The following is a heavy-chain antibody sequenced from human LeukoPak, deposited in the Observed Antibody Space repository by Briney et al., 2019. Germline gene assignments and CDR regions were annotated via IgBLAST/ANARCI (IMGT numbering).Heavy chain of an antibody. CDR2: FDPEDGET. V-gene: IGHV1-24*01. CDR1: GYTLTELS. J-gene: IGHJ3*02. Sequence: ASVKVSCKVSGYTLTELSMHWVRQAPGKGLEWMGGFDPEDGETIYAQKFQGRVTMTEDTSTGTAYMELSSLRSEDTAVYYCATVRSYYRAFDIWGQGTMVTVSS. D-gene: IGHD3-16*01. CDR3: ATVRSYYRAFDI.